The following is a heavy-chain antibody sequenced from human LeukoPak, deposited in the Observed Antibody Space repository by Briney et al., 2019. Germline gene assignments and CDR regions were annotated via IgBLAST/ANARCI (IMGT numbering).Heavy chain of an antibody. CDR2: INHSGST. Sequence: SETLSLTCAVYGGSFSGYYWSWIRQPPGKGLEWIGEINHSGSTNYNPSLKSRVTISVDTSKNQFSLKLSSVTAADTAVYYCARDDYDISFDYWGQGTLVTVSS. D-gene: IGHD3-9*01. V-gene: IGHV4-34*01. J-gene: IGHJ4*02. CDR1: GGSFSGYY. CDR3: ARDDYDISFDY.